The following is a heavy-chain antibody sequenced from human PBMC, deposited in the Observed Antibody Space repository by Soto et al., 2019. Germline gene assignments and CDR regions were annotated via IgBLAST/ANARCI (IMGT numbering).Heavy chain of an antibody. Sequence: EVQLVESGGGLVQPGRSLRLSCAASGFTFDDYAMHWVRQAPGKGLEWVSGISWNSGSIGYADSVKGRFTISRDNAKNSLYLQMNSLRAEDTALYYCAKAGLVAGRGSEYDYWGQGTLVTVSS. V-gene: IGHV3-9*01. CDR1: GFTFDDYA. J-gene: IGHJ4*02. CDR2: ISWNSGSI. D-gene: IGHD6-19*01. CDR3: AKAGLVAGRGSEYDY.